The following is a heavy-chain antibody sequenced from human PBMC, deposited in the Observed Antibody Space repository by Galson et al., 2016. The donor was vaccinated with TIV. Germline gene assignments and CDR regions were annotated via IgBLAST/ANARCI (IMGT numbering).Heavy chain of an antibody. Sequence: SVKVSCKASGYTFINYAIQWVRQAPGQSLEWMGWISAANGDTKSSQKFQGGVTTTRDTSANMAYMELSSLRSEDTAVYYCARSDAISGYYYHFDYWGQGTLVTVSS. CDR2: ISAANGDT. D-gene: IGHD3-22*01. V-gene: IGHV1-3*01. J-gene: IGHJ4*02. CDR1: GYTFINYA. CDR3: ARSDAISGYYYHFDY.